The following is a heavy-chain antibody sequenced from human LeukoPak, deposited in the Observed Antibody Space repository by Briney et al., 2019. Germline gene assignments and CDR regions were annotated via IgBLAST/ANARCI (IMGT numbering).Heavy chain of an antibody. CDR2: VSDSGTT. D-gene: IGHD5-24*01. CDR1: GGSVTSGSYN. J-gene: IGHJ5*01. Sequence: LETLSLTCTVSGGSVTSGSYNWNWIRQPPGKGLEYIGFVSDSGTTHYNPSLKSRVTISLDTSKNQFSLKLTSVTAADTAVYYCARDILRSDGYNYDSWGQGTLVTVSS. CDR3: ARDILRSDGYNYDS. V-gene: IGHV4-61*01.